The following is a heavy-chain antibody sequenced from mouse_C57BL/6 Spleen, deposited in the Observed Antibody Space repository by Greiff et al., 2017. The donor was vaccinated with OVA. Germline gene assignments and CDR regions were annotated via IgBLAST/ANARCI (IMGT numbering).Heavy chain of an antibody. D-gene: IGHD2-4*01. J-gene: IGHJ2*01. CDR2: INPNNGGT. CDR3: ARREIYYDYDLDY. Sequence: VQLQQSGPELVKPGASVKIPCKASGYTFTDYNMDWVKQSHGKSLEWIGDINPNNGGTIYNQKFKGKATLTVDKSSSTAYMELRSLTSEDTAVYYCARREIYYDYDLDYWGQGTTLTVS. CDR1: GYTFTDYN. V-gene: IGHV1-18*01.